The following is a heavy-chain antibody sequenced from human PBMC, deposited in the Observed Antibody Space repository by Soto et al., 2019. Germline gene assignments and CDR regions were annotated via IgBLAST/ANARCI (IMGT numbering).Heavy chain of an antibody. V-gene: IGHV1-8*01. Sequence: ASVKVSCKASEYTFTSYDINWVRQATGQGLEWMGWMNPNSGNTGYAQKFQGRVTMTRNTSISTAYMELSSLRSEDTAVYYCARRAGFDFWSGYPADFDYWGQGTLVTVSS. CDR3: ARRAGFDFWSGYPADFDY. CDR2: MNPNSGNT. CDR1: EYTFTSYD. D-gene: IGHD3-3*01. J-gene: IGHJ4*02.